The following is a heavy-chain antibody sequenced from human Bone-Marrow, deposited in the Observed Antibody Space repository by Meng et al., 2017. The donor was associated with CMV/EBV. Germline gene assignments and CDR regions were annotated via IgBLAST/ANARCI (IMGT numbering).Heavy chain of an antibody. CDR1: GFNFSTYT. J-gene: IGHJ5*01. CDR2: ISATGRSI. CDR3: AKAAVFEKIVVVPTAIDS. Sequence: GESLKISCAASGFNFSTYTLNWVRQAPGKGLEWVSSISATGRSIYYADSVKGRFTISRDNAKNSLFLQMNSLGAEDTAMYYCAKAAVFEKIVVVPTAIDSWDRATLVTVSS. V-gene: IGHV3-21*04. D-gene: IGHD2-2*01.